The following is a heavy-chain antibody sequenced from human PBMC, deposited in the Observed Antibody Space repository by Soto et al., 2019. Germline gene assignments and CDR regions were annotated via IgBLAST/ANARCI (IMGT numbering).Heavy chain of an antibody. CDR2: ISSSSSYI. CDR1: GFTFSSYS. V-gene: IGHV3-21*01. D-gene: IGHD3-22*01. J-gene: IGHJ2*01. CDR3: ARHGNYYDSSGYYYLRYWYFDL. Sequence: EVQLVESGGGLVKPGGSLRLSCAASGFTFSSYSMNWVRQAPGKGLEWVSSISSSSSYIYYADSVKGRFTISRDNAKNSLYLQMNRLRAEDTAVYYCARHGNYYDSSGYYYLRYWYFDLWGRGTLVTVSS.